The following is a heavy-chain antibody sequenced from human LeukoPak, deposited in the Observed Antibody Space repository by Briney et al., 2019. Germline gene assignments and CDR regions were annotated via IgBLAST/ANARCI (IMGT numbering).Heavy chain of an antibody. J-gene: IGHJ4*02. CDR1: GFSFSDYA. Sequence: GEFLRLSCVASGFSFSDYAMHWVRQAPGKGLEWVAVISADGRDKYYIDSVRGRFTISRDNSKTTVFLQMNSLEVEDTAVYYCATPLTSKWSSSWYSGHFDYWGQGALVTVPS. V-gene: IGHV3-30*04. CDR2: ISADGRDK. CDR3: ATPLTSKWSSSWYSGHFDY. D-gene: IGHD6-13*01.